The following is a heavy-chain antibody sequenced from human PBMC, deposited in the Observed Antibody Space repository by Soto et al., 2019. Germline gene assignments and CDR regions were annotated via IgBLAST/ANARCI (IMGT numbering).Heavy chain of an antibody. CDR2: INSGSDTL. CDR3: ARDRAAGGY. Sequence: GGSLRLSCAASGFSFSTFEMSWVRQAPGKGLEWVAYINSGSDTLHYADSVRGRFTVSRDNAKNSLFLQMNSLRVEDTALYYCARDRAAGGYWGQGTLVTVSS. V-gene: IGHV3-48*03. D-gene: IGHD6-13*01. CDR1: GFSFSTFE. J-gene: IGHJ4*02.